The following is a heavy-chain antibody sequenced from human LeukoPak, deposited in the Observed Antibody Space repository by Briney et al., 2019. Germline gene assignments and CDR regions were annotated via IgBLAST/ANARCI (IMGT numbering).Heavy chain of an antibody. D-gene: IGHD6-6*01. CDR1: GDSISNFY. CDR2: VYSSGST. Sequence: SETLSLTCTVSGDSISNFYWSWIRQPAEKGLEWIGRVYSSGSTNYNPSLKSRVSMSVDTSKNQFSLNLNSVTAADTAVYYCAGRPRSYFDYWGQGTLVTVSS. CDR3: AGRPRSYFDY. J-gene: IGHJ4*02. V-gene: IGHV4-4*07.